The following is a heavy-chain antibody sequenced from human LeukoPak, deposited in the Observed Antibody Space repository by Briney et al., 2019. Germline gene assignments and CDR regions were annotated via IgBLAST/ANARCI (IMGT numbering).Heavy chain of an antibody. CDR2: ISSSSSYI. CDR3: AKGVVVPADPFDY. D-gene: IGHD2-2*01. Sequence: GGSLRLSCAASGFTFSSYSMNWVRQAPGKGLEWVSSISSSSSYIYYADSVKGRFTISRDNAKNLLYLQMNSLRAEDTAVYYCAKGVVVPADPFDYWGQGTLVTVSS. J-gene: IGHJ4*02. V-gene: IGHV3-21*01. CDR1: GFTFSSYS.